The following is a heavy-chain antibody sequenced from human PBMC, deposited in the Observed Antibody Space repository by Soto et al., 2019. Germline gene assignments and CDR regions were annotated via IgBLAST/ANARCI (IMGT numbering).Heavy chain of an antibody. D-gene: IGHD6-19*01. J-gene: IGHJ3*02. V-gene: IGHV3-33*01. CDR2: IWYDGSIK. Sequence: QVQLVESGGGVVQPGRSLRLSCAASGFTFSSYGMHWVRQAPGKGLEWVAVIWYDGSIKYYADSVKGRFTISRDNSKNTLYLQMNSLRAEDTAVYYCATIAVPPAFDIWGQGTMVTVSS. CDR3: ATIAVPPAFDI. CDR1: GFTFSSYG.